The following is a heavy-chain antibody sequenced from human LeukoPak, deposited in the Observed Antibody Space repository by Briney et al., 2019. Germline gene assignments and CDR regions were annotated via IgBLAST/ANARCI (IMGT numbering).Heavy chain of an antibody. CDR1: GGSISSGGYY. Sequence: SETLSLTCTASGGSISSGGYYWSWIRQHPGKGLEWIGYIYYSGSTYYNPSLKSRVTISVDTSKNQFSLKLSSVTAADTAVYYCAKGIAVAGPLRSYYFDYWGQGTLVTVSS. D-gene: IGHD6-19*01. CDR2: IYYSGST. CDR3: AKGIAVAGPLRSYYFDY. V-gene: IGHV4-31*03. J-gene: IGHJ4*02.